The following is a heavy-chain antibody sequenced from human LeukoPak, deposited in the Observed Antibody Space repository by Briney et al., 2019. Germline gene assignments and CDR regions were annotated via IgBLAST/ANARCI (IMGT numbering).Heavy chain of an antibody. CDR3: ARDPGYCSGGSCYPTDAFDI. CDR1: GGSFSGYY. J-gene: IGHJ3*02. CDR2: INHSGST. V-gene: IGHV4-34*01. D-gene: IGHD2-15*01. Sequence: PSGTLSLTCAVYGGSFSGYYWSWIRQPPGKGLEWIGEINHSGSTNYNPSLKSRVTISVDTSKNQFSLKLSSVTAADTAVYYCARDPGYCSGGSCYPTDAFDIWGQGTMVTVSS.